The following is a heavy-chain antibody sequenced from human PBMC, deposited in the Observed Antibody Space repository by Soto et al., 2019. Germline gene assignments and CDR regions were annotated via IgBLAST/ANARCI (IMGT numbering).Heavy chain of an antibody. D-gene: IGHD3-10*01. J-gene: IGHJ4*02. Sequence: QVQLVQSGAEVKKPGASVKVSCKASGYTFTSYDINWVRQATGQGLEWMGWMNPNSGNTGYAQKFQGRVTMTRNTSISTAYMELSSLRSEDTAVYYCARSLSNPRITMGRGALGYWCQGTLVTVSS. V-gene: IGHV1-8*01. CDR3: ARSLSNPRITMGRGALGY. CDR2: MNPNSGNT. CDR1: GYTFTSYD.